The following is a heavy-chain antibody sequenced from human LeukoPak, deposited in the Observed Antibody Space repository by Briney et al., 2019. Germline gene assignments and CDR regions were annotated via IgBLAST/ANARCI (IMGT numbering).Heavy chain of an antibody. CDR3: ARSIFGVVIPLYYYYGMDV. CDR2: IYYSGST. D-gene: IGHD3-3*01. V-gene: IGHV4-31*03. CDR1: GGSISSGGYY. J-gene: IGHJ6*02. Sequence: SETLSLTCTVSGGSISSGGYYWSWIRQHPGTGLEWIGYIYYSGSTYYNPSLKSRVTISVDTSKNQFSLKLSSVTAADTAVYYCARSIFGVVIPLYYYYGMDVWGQGTTVTVSS.